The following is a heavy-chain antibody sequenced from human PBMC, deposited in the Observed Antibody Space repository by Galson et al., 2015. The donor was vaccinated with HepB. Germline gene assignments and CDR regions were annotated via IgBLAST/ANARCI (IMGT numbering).Heavy chain of an antibody. CDR3: ARGSSARYFDY. CDR1: GDSVSSNSAT. J-gene: IGHJ4*02. V-gene: IGHV6-1*01. D-gene: IGHD6-19*01. CDR2: TYYRSKWYN. Sequence: CAISGDSVSSNSATWIWIRQSPSRGLEWLGRTYYRSKWYNDYATSVKSRISIDPDTSKNQFSLRLNSVTPEDTAVYYCARGSSARYFDYWGQGTLVTVSS.